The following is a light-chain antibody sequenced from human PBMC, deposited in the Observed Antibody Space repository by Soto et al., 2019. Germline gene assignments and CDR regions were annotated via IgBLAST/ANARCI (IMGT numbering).Light chain of an antibody. CDR1: QSISTW. Sequence: DIQMTQSPSTVSASVGDGVTITFRASQSISTWLAWYQQKPGKAPNLLIYDASTLESGGPSGFRGSGSVKEFTLTISSLQPDDSATYYCQQYNSYLYTVGQGTQVDIK. J-gene: IGKJ2*01. CDR3: QQYNSYLYT. CDR2: DAS. V-gene: IGKV1-5*01.